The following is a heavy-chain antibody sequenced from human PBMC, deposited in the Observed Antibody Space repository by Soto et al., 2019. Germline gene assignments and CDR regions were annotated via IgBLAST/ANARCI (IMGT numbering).Heavy chain of an antibody. CDR2: ISPSSTSI. V-gene: IGHV3-48*02. D-gene: IGHD6-25*01. CDR3: ATNSGAQSY. Sequence: GGSLRLSCAASGFTVSTYRMNWVRQAPGKGLEWVSCISPSSTSIFYADSVKGRFTISRDNAKSSLYLQMNSLRDEDTAVYYCATNSGAQSYWGLGTPVTVSS. J-gene: IGHJ4*02. CDR1: GFTVSTYR.